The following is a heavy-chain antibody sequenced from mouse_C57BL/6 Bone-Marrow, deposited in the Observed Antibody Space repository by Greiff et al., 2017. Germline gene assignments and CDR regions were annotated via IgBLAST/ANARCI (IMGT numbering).Heavy chain of an antibody. J-gene: IGHJ4*01. CDR1: GYTFTSYW. D-gene: IGHD1-1*01. CDR3: ARSPIYYYGSSYGGWAMDY. V-gene: IGHV1-69*01. CDR2: IDPSDSYT. Sequence: VQLQQPGAELVMPGASVKLSCKASGYTFTSYWMHWVKQRPGQGLEWIGEIDPSDSYTNYNQKFKGKSTLTVDKSSSTAYMQLSSLTSEDSAVYYCARSPIYYYGSSYGGWAMDYLGQGTSVTVSS.